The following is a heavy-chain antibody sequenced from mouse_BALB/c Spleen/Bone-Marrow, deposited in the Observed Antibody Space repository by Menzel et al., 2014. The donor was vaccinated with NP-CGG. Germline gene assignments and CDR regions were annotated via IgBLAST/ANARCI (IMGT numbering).Heavy chain of an antibody. CDR3: ARLIATDY. Sequence: DVQLQESGAELVKPGASVKLSCTASGFNIKDTYMHWVKQRPEQGLEWIGRIDPANGNTKYDPKFQGKATITADTSSNTAYLQLSSLTSEDPAVYYCARLIATDYWGQGTTLTVSS. V-gene: IGHV14-3*02. CDR2: IDPANGNT. D-gene: IGHD2-4*01. CDR1: GFNIKDTY. J-gene: IGHJ2*01.